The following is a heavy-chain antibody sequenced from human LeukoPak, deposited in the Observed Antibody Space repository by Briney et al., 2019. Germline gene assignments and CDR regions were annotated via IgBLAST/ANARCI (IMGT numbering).Heavy chain of an antibody. CDR3: ARVVPAARNEEYYYYYYYMDV. CDR1: GCSISSYY. CDR2: IYYSGST. Sequence: PSETLSLTCTVSGCSISSYYWSWIRQPPGKGLEWIGYIYYSGSTNYNPSLKSRVTISVDTSKNQFSLKLSSVTAADTAVYYCARVVPAARNEEYYYYYYYMDVWGKGTTVTISS. J-gene: IGHJ6*03. V-gene: IGHV4-59*01. D-gene: IGHD2-2*01.